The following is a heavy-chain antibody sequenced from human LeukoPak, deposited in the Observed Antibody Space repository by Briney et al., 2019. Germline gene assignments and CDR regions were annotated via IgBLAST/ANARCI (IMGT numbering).Heavy chain of an antibody. CDR2: INWNGGST. CDR3: ARGKFMADYFDY. Sequence: GGSLRLSCAASGFTFDDYGMSWVRQAPGKGLEWVSGINWNGGSTGYADSVKGRFTISRDNAKNSLYLQMNSLRAEDTAVYYCARGKFMADYFDYWGQGTLVTVSS. D-gene: IGHD5-24*01. V-gene: IGHV3-20*04. CDR1: GFTFDDYG. J-gene: IGHJ4*02.